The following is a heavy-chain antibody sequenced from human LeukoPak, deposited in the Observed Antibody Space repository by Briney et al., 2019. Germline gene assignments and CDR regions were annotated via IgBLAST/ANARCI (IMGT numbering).Heavy chain of an antibody. D-gene: IGHD3-10*01. CDR3: ARASYYGSGSYYGEFDY. CDR1: GFTFSSYA. Sequence: PGGSLRLSCAASGFTFSSYAMHWVRQAPGKGPEWVAVISYDGSNKYYADSVKGRFTISGDNSKNTLYLQMNSLRAEDTAVYYCARASYYGSGSYYGEFDYWGQGTLVTVSS. V-gene: IGHV3-30*04. CDR2: ISYDGSNK. J-gene: IGHJ4*02.